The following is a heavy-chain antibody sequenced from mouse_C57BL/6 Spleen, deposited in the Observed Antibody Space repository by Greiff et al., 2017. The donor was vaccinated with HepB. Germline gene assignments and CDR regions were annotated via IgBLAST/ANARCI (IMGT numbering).Heavy chain of an antibody. CDR3: ASKTLTCYAMDY. J-gene: IGHJ4*01. V-gene: IGHV5-17*01. D-gene: IGHD1-3*01. CDR1: GFTFSDYG. Sequence: EVMLVESGGGLVKPGGSLKLSCAASGFTFSDYGMHWVRQAPEKGLEWVAYISSGSSTIYYADTVKGRFTISRDNAKNTLFLQMTSLRSEDTAMYYCASKTLTCYAMDYWGQGTSVTVSS. CDR2: ISSGSSTI.